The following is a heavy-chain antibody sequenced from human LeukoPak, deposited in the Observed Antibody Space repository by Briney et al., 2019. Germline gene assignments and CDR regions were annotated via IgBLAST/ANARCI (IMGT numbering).Heavy chain of an antibody. D-gene: IGHD6-6*01. CDR3: ARVSSSSYY. Sequence: ASVXXSCKASGYTFTGYYMHWVRQAPGQVLVSITRINPNTRRTNSPQKFPATVTMTSHTSISTAYMELSRLRSDDTAVYYCARVSSSSYYWGQGTLVTVSS. CDR1: GYTFTGYY. J-gene: IGHJ4*02. V-gene: IGHV1-2*06. CDR2: INPNTRRT.